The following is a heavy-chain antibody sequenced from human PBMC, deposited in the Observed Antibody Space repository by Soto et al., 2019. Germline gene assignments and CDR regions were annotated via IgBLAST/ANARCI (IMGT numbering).Heavy chain of an antibody. J-gene: IGHJ4*02. V-gene: IGHV3-9*01. Sequence: EVQLVESGGGLVQPGRSLRLSCAASGFTFDDYAMHWVRQAPGKGLEWVSGISWNSGSIGYADSGKGRFTISRDNAKNSLYLQMNSLRAEDTALYYCAKDMSSGPGDYWGQGTLVTVSS. D-gene: IGHD3-10*01. CDR1: GFTFDDYA. CDR2: ISWNSGSI. CDR3: AKDMSSGPGDY.